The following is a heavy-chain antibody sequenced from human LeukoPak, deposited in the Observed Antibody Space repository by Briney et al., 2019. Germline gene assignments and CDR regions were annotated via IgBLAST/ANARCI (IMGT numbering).Heavy chain of an antibody. J-gene: IGHJ5*02. V-gene: IGHV4-39*01. CDR1: GVSISSSYSY. CDR3: ARRVTMVRGVIGWFDP. CDR2: IYYTGNT. D-gene: IGHD3-10*01. Sequence: KPSETLSLTCTVSGVSISSSYSYWGWIRQPPGMGLEWIGSIYYTGNTYYNPSLKSRVTISVDTSKNQFSLKLSSVTAADTAVYYCARRVTMVRGVIGWFDPWGQGTLVTVSS.